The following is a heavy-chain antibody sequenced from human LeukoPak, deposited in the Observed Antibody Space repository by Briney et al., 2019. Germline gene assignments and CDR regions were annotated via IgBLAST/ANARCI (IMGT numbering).Heavy chain of an antibody. J-gene: IGHJ5*02. CDR2: IYYSGST. CDR1: GGSISSYY. V-gene: IGHV4-59*01. CDR3: ARVFRKSPYTEPNWFDP. Sequence: KPSETLSLTCTVSGGSISSYYWSWIRQPPGKGLEWIGYIYYSGSTNYNPSLKSRVTISVDTSKNQFSLKLSSVTAADTAVYYCARVFRKSPYTEPNWFDPWGQGTLVTVSS.